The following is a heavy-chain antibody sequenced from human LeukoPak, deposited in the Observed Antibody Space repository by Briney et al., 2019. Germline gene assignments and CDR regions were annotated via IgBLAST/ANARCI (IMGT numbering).Heavy chain of an antibody. CDR3: ARTLASVTADP. D-gene: IGHD5-18*01. CDR2: ISDRGDT. J-gene: IGHJ5*02. Sequence: AGTLSLTCTVSGGSISSYYWSWIRQPAGKGLEWIAYISDRGDTTYYPSLKSRVTISVDRTKSQFSLNLSSVTAADTAVYYCARTLASVTADPWGQGTQVT. CDR1: GGSISSYY. V-gene: IGHV4-59*08.